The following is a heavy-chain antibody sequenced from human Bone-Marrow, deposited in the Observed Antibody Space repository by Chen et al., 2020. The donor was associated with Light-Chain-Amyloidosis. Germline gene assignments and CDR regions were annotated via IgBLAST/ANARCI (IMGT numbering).Heavy chain of an antibody. CDR2: ISWNSGNI. D-gene: IGHD2-15*01. CDR3: AKDKGVDHFDY. Sequence: EVQLVESGGGLVQHGRCLRLSCAASGFTFHDYAMPWVRQAPGKGLEWVSGISWNSGNIVYADSVKGRFTISRDNAKNSLYLQMNSLRAEDTAFYYCAKDKGVDHFDYWGQGTLVTVSS. CDR1: GFTFHDYA. V-gene: IGHV3-9*01. J-gene: IGHJ4*02.